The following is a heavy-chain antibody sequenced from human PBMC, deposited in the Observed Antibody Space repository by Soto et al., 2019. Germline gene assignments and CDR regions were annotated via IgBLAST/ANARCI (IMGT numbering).Heavy chain of an antibody. Sequence: SVKVSCKASGGTFSSYAISWVRQAPGQGLEWMGGIIPIFGTANYAQKFQGRVTITADKSTSTAYMELSSLRSEDTAVYYCASKDIVVVPAAGYYYYGMDVWGQGTTVTAP. D-gene: IGHD2-2*01. V-gene: IGHV1-69*06. CDR3: ASKDIVVVPAAGYYYYGMDV. CDR2: IIPIFGTA. CDR1: GGTFSSYA. J-gene: IGHJ6*02.